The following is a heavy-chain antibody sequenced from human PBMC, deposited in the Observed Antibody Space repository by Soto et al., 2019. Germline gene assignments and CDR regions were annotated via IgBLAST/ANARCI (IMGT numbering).Heavy chain of an antibody. CDR1: GFTFSSYS. CDR3: AKDSDIVVVPATYGMDV. V-gene: IGHV3-23*01. D-gene: IGHD2-2*01. Sequence: GGSLRLSCAASGFTFSSYSMNWVRQAPGKGLEWVSAISGSGGSTYYADSVKGRFTISRDNSKNTLYLQMNSLRAEDTAVYYCAKDSDIVVVPATYGMDVWGQGTTVTVSS. CDR2: ISGSGGST. J-gene: IGHJ6*02.